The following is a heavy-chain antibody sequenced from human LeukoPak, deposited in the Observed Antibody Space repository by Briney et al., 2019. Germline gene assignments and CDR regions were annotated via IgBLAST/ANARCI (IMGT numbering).Heavy chain of an antibody. V-gene: IGHV1-8*01. Sequence: ASVKVSCKASGYTFTSYDINWVRQATGQGLEWMGWMNPNSGNTGYAQKFQGRVTMTRNTSISIAYMELSSLRSEDTAVYYCARGNRAAAGDYYYYYGMDVWGQGTTVTVSS. D-gene: IGHD6-13*01. CDR1: GYTFTSYD. CDR3: ARGNRAAAGDYYYYYGMDV. CDR2: MNPNSGNT. J-gene: IGHJ6*02.